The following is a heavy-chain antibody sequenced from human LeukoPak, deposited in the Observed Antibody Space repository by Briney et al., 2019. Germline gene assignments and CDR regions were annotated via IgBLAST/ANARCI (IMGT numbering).Heavy chain of an antibody. CDR3: ARRAGAYSHPYDY. CDR1: GFTVSSDS. J-gene: IGHJ4*02. V-gene: IGHV3-53*01. CDR2: IYSGGST. Sequence: AGSLRLSCTVSGFTVSSDSMSWVRQAPGKGMEWDSFIYSGGSTHYSDSVKGRFTISRDNSKNTLYLQMNSLRAEDTAVYYCARRAGAYSHPYDYWGQGTLVTVSS. D-gene: IGHD4/OR15-4a*01.